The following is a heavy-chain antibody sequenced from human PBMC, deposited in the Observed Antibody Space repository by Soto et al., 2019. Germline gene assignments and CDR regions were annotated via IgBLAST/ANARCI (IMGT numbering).Heavy chain of an antibody. CDR1: GGSISSGGYY. D-gene: IGHD3-10*01. Sequence: PSETLSLTCTVSGGSISSGGYYWSWIRQHPGKGLEWIGYIYYSGSTYYNPSLKSRVTISVDTSKNQFSLKLSSVTAADTAVYYCARESSGSGSYIFYWGQGTLVTVSS. CDR2: IYYSGST. V-gene: IGHV4-31*03. J-gene: IGHJ4*02. CDR3: ARESSGSGSYIFY.